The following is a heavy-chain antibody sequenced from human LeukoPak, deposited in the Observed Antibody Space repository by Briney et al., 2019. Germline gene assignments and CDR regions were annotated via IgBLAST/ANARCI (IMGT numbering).Heavy chain of an antibody. CDR2: INPSGGST. Sequence: ASVKVSCKASGYTFTSYYMHWMRQAPGQGLEWMGIINPSGGSTSYAQKFQGRVTMTRNTSISTAYMELSSLRSEDTAVYYCARVGPLGGYSGYERVWDYYYGMDVWGQGTTVTVSS. V-gene: IGHV1-46*01. D-gene: IGHD5-12*01. CDR3: ARVGPLGGYSGYERVWDYYYGMDV. J-gene: IGHJ6*02. CDR1: GYTFTSYY.